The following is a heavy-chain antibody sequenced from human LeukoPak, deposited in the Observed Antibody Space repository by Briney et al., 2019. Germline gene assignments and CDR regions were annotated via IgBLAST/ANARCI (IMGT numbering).Heavy chain of an antibody. V-gene: IGHV3-23*01. J-gene: IGHJ6*03. D-gene: IGHD2-2*01. CDR3: AKVADDIVVVPAANPWYYYYYYMDV. CDR1: GFTFSSYA. CDR2: ISGSGGST. Sequence: GGSLRLSCAASGFTFSSYAMSWVRQAPGKGLEWVSAISGSGGSTYYADSVKGRFTISRDNSKNTLYLQMNSLRAEDTAVYYCAKVADDIVVVPAANPWYYYYYYMDVWGKGTTVTVSS.